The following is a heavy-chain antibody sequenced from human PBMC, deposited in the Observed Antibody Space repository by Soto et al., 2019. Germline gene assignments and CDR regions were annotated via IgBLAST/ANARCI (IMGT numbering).Heavy chain of an antibody. D-gene: IGHD7-27*01. CDR2: VFHTGDT. V-gene: IGHV4-4*02. J-gene: IGHJ4*02. CDR3: ARKAWVRFDY. Sequence: LSLTCAVSGDSISSSVWWTWVRQPPGKGLEWIGEVFHTGDTYFNPSLRSRVAMSVDKSTNEFSLKVTSVTAADTAIYYCARKAWVRFDYWGQGALVTVPS. CDR1: GDSISSSVW.